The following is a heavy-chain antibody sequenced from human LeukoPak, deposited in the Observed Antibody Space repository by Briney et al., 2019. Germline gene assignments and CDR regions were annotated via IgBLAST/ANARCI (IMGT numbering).Heavy chain of an antibody. CDR1: GFTFSDYY. V-gene: IGHV3-11*01. Sequence: GGSLRPSCAASGFTFSDYYMSWIRQAPGKGLEGVSYISSSGSTIYYADSVKGRFTISRDNAKNSLYLQMNSLRAEDTAVYYCARSTPRIAVAALTPFDYWGQGTLVTVSS. D-gene: IGHD6-19*01. J-gene: IGHJ4*02. CDR3: ARSTPRIAVAALTPFDY. CDR2: ISSSGSTI.